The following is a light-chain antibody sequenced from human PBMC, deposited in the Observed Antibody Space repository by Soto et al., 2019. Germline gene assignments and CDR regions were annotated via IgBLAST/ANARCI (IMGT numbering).Light chain of an antibody. CDR1: SGHSSYA. V-gene: IGLV4-69*01. CDR3: QTWGTGSVV. Sequence: QSVLTQSPSASASLGASVKLTRTLSSGHSSYAIAWHQQQPEKGPRYLMKLNSDGSHSKGDGIPDRLSGSSSGAERYLTISSLQSEDEADYYCQTWGTGSVVFGGGTKLTVL. J-gene: IGLJ2*01. CDR2: LNSDGSH.